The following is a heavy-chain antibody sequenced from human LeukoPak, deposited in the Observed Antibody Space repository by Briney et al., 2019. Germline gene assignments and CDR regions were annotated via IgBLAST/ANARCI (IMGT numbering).Heavy chain of an antibody. J-gene: IGHJ5*02. CDR1: GGSISSYY. CDR2: IYYTGST. Sequence: SETLSLTCTVSGGSISSYYWSWIRQPPGKGLEWFGYIYYTGSTNYNPSLKSRVTMSVDTSKNQFSLKLSSVTAADTDVYYCARINWNYVDFWFDPWGQGTLVTVSS. CDR3: ARINWNYVDFWFDP. V-gene: IGHV4-59*01. D-gene: IGHD1-20*01.